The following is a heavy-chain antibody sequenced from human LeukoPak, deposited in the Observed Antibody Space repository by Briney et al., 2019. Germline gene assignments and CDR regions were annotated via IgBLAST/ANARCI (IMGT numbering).Heavy chain of an antibody. CDR1: GFTFSSYW. CDR3: ARGPPYYDILTGHAGFDY. CDR2: IKQDGSEK. Sequence: GGSLRLSCAASGFTFSSYWMSWVRQAPGKGLEWVANIKQDGSEKYYVDSVKGRFTISRDNAKNSLYLQMNSLRAEDTAVYYCARGPPYYDILTGHAGFDYWGQGTLVTVSS. J-gene: IGHJ4*02. V-gene: IGHV3-7*01. D-gene: IGHD3-9*01.